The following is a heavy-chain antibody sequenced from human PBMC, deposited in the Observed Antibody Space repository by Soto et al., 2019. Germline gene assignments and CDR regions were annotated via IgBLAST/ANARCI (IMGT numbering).Heavy chain of an antibody. Sequence: PSETLSLTCSVSGDYIHVGGYYWTWIRQSPGKGLEWMGYIYYTGKTYYNPSLESRLTMSVDRSKNQFSLRLTSVTAADTAVYFCGRDLTSNANCIDPWGQGTLVTVSS. D-gene: IGHD2-2*01. CDR1: GDYIHVGGYY. CDR3: GRDLTSNANCIDP. V-gene: IGHV4-30-4*01. CDR2: IYYTGKT. J-gene: IGHJ5*02.